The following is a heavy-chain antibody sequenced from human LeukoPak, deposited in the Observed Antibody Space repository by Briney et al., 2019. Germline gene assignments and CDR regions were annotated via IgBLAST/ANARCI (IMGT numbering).Heavy chain of an antibody. CDR3: ARDPVPYSSSLVVDY. D-gene: IGHD6-6*01. CDR1: GFTVSSNY. J-gene: IGHJ4*02. CDR2: IYSGGST. V-gene: IGHV3-66*01. Sequence: GGSLRLSCAASGFTVSSNYMSWVRQAPGKGPEWVSVIYSGGSTYYADSVKGRFTISRDNSKNTLYLQMNSLRAEDTAVYYCARDPVPYSSSLVVDYWGQGTLVTVSS.